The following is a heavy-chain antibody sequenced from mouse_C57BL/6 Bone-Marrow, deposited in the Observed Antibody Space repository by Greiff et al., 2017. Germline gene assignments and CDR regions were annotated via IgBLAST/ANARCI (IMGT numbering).Heavy chain of an antibody. CDR1: GYTFTGYW. CDR2: ILPGSGST. V-gene: IGHV1-9*01. Sequence: QVQLQQSGAELMKPGASVKLSCKATGYTFTGYWIEWVKQRPGHGLEWIGEILPGSGSTNYTEKFKGKATFTADTSSNTAYMQLSSLTTEDSAIYYCARSWDYFDYWGQGTTLTVSS. CDR3: ARSWDYFDY. J-gene: IGHJ2*01. D-gene: IGHD4-1*01.